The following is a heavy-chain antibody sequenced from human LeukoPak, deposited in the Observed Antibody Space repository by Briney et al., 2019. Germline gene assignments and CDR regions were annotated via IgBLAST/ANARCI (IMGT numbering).Heavy chain of an antibody. V-gene: IGHV3-64D*09. Sequence: GGSLRLSCSASGFTFSNYAMHWVRQAPGKGLECISTISSTGGSTYYADSVKGRFTISRDNSKNTLYLQMSCLRTEDTAVYYCVRDTSYCSGGRCFATYSFDYWGQGTRVTVSS. J-gene: IGHJ4*02. D-gene: IGHD2-15*01. CDR1: GFTFSNYA. CDR2: ISSTGGST. CDR3: VRDTSYCSGGRCFATYSFDY.